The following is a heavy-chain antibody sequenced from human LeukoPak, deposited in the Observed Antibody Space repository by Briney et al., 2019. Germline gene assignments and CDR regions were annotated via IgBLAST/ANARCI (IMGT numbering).Heavy chain of an antibody. D-gene: IGHD6-13*01. CDR1: GFTFSSCS. CDR2: ISSSSRTT. J-gene: IGHJ6*02. V-gene: IGHV3-48*04. CDR3: ARGWYSSSWPGQGMDV. Sequence: GGSLRLSCAASGFTFSSCSMNWVRQAPGKGLEWISYISSSSRTTYYADSVKGRFTISRDNAKNSLYLQMNSLRGEDTAVYYCARGWYSSSWPGQGMDVWGQGTTVTVSS.